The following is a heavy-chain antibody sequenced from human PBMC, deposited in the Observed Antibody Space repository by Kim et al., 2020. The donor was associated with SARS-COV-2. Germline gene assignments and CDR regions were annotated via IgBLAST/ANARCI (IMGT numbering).Heavy chain of an antibody. Sequence: GTATYAQKFQGSVTITADESTSTAYMELSSLRSEDTAVYYCARLTTAADYWGHGTLVTVSS. J-gene: IGHJ4*01. CDR2: GTA. CDR3: ARLTTAADY. D-gene: IGHD4-4*01. V-gene: IGHV1-69*01.